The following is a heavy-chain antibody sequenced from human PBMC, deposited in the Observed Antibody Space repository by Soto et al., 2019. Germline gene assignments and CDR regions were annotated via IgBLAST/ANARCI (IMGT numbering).Heavy chain of an antibody. Sequence: VGSLRLSCAASGFTFSSYGMHWVRQAPGKGLEWVAVISYDGSNKYYADSVKGRFTISRDNSKNTLYLQMNSLRAEDTAVYYCAKDASVVVAATYFDYWGQGTLVTVSS. CDR1: GFTFSSYG. CDR3: AKDASVVVAATYFDY. CDR2: ISYDGSNK. V-gene: IGHV3-30*18. D-gene: IGHD2-15*01. J-gene: IGHJ4*02.